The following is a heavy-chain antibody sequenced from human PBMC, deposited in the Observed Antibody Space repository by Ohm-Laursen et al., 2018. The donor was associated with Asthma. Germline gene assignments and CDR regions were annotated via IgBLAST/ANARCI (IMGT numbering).Heavy chain of an antibody. CDR2: ISYDGSNK. CDR3: ARDQYCSGGSCYSGIGLDYYYGMDV. D-gene: IGHD2-15*01. V-gene: IGHV3-30*03. J-gene: IGHJ6*02. CDR1: GFTFSSYG. Sequence: SLRLSCAASGFTFSSYGMHWVRQAPGKGLEWVAVISYDGSNKYYADSVKGRFTIPRDNSKNTLYLQMNSLRAEDTAVYYCARDQYCSGGSCYSGIGLDYYYGMDVWGQGTTVTVSS.